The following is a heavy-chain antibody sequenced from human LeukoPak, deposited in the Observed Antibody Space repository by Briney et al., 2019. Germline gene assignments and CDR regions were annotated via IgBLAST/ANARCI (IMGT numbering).Heavy chain of an antibody. V-gene: IGHV4-59*08. D-gene: IGHD1-26*01. J-gene: IGHJ4*02. CDR3: ARQGKLLDPTPFYYFDY. CDR1: GGSISSYY. CDR2: IYYSGST. Sequence: SETLSLTCTVSGGSISSYYWSWIRQPPGKGLEWIGYIYYSGSTNYNPSLKSRVTISVDTSKNQFSLKLSSVTAADTAVYYCARQGKLLDPTPFYYFDYWGQGTLVTVSS.